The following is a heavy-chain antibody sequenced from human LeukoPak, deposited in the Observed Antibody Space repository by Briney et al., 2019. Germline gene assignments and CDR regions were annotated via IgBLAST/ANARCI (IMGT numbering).Heavy chain of an antibody. CDR2: INHSGST. D-gene: IGHD3-9*01. CDR3: ARGGTYYDILTGYWVSYYFDY. Sequence: SETLSLTCAVYGESFSGYYWSWIRQPPGKGLEWLGEINHSGSTNYNPSLKSRVTISVDTSKNQFSLKLSSVTAADTAVYYCARGGTYYDILTGYWVSYYFDYWGQGTLVTVSS. V-gene: IGHV4-34*01. CDR1: GESFSGYY. J-gene: IGHJ4*02.